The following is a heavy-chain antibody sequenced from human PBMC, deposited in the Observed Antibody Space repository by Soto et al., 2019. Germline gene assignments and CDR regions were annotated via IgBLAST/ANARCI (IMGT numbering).Heavy chain of an antibody. CDR3: ARCPLSAGYLHYYSMDV. J-gene: IGHJ6*03. CDR2: IYDSGRT. D-gene: IGHD6-13*01. V-gene: IGHV4-59*01. Sequence: PSETLSLTCTVSGGSISSYYWNWIRQAPGKGLEWIGYIYDSGRTNYNPSLKSRVTISGDTSKNQFSLKLSSVTAADTAVYYCARCPLSAGYLHYYSMDVWGKGTTVTVSS. CDR1: GGSISSYY.